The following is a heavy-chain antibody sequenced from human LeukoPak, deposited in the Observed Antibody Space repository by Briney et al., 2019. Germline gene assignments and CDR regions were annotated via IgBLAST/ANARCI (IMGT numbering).Heavy chain of an antibody. D-gene: IGHD1-26*01. CDR1: GFTVSNNY. CDR2: IYSGGST. V-gene: IGHV3-66*01. J-gene: IGHJ4*02. CDR3: RWEPKY. Sequence: GGSLRLTCAASGFTVSNNYMSWVRQTPGKGLEWVSLIYSGGSTYYADSVKGRFTISRDNSKNTLYLQMNSLRAEDTAVYYCRWEPKYWGQGTLVTVSS.